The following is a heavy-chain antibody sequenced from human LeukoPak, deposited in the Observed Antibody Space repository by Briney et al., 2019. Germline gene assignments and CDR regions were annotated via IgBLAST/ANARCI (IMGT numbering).Heavy chain of an antibody. Sequence: GASVKVSCKASGYTFTGYYMHWVRQAPGQGLEWMGGINPKSGGTNYAQKFQGGVTMTRDTSISTAYMELSRLRSDDTAVYYCAACHLDYYDSSGYYGYWGQGTLVTVSS. CDR1: GYTFTGYY. CDR2: INPKSGGT. CDR3: AACHLDYYDSSGYYGY. J-gene: IGHJ4*02. D-gene: IGHD3-22*01. V-gene: IGHV1-2*02.